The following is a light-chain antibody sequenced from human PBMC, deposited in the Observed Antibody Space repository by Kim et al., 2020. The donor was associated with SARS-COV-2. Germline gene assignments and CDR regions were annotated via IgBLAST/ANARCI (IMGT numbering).Light chain of an antibody. CDR1: NSNIGTNA. V-gene: IGLV1-44*01. CDR2: SDN. J-gene: IGLJ2*01. CDR3: AAWDDSLNGLV. Sequence: GQSVTISCSGSNSNIGTNAVNWYQQLPGTAPKLLIYSDNQRPSGVPDRFSGSKSGTSASLAISGLQSDDEADYYCAAWDDSLNGLVFGGGTQLTVL.